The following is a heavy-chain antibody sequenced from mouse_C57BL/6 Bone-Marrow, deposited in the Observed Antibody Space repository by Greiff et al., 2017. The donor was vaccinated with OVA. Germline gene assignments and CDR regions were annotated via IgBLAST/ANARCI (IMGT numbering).Heavy chain of an antibody. CDR2: INPNNGGT. J-gene: IGHJ2*01. V-gene: IGHV1-26*01. CDR3: ARFFGTRGYFDY. CDR1: GYTFTDYY. Sequence: EVQLQQSGPELVKPGASVKISCKASGYTFTDYYMNWVKQSHGKSLEWIGDINPNNGGTSYNQKFKGKATLTVDKSSSTAYMELRSLTSEDSAVYYCARFFGTRGYFDYWGQGTTLTVSS.